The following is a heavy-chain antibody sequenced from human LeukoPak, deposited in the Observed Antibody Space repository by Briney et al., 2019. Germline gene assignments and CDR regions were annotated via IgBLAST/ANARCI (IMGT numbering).Heavy chain of an antibody. J-gene: IGHJ4*02. Sequence: SVKVSCKASGGTFSSYAISWVRQAPGQGLEWMGGIIPIFGTANYAQKFQGRVTITTDESTSTAYMELSSLRSEDTAVYYCASLKMATISYFDYWGQGTLVTVSS. CDR1: GGTFSSYA. V-gene: IGHV1-69*05. CDR3: ASLKMATISYFDY. CDR2: IIPIFGTA. D-gene: IGHD5-24*01.